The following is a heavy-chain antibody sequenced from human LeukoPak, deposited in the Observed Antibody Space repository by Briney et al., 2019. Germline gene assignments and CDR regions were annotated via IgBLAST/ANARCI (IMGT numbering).Heavy chain of an antibody. J-gene: IGHJ4*02. CDR3: ARDKVRVGVGAFDY. D-gene: IGHD3-3*01. V-gene: IGHV3-48*01. Sequence: GGSLRLSRAASGFTFNYYSMNWVRQAPGKGLEWVSYISSDSDTVFYADSVMGRFTISRDNGQNSLYLQMNSLRAEDTAVYFCARDKVRVGVGAFDYWGRGTLVTVSS. CDR1: GFTFNYYS. CDR2: ISSDSDTV.